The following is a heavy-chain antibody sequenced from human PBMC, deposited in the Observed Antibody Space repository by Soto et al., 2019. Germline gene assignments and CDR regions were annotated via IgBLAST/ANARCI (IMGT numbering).Heavy chain of an antibody. CDR2: LHSDVST. V-gene: IGHV3-53*01. CDR1: GFTVSSNS. Sequence: EMHLVQSGGGLIQPGGSLRLSCAVSGFTVSSNSITWVRQAPGQGLEWVSVLHSDVSTYYVDSVKGRFVISRDNSKNTVYLQMNALSAEDTAFYYCAKDRGGFAGGWEYFDYWGQGALVTVSS. J-gene: IGHJ4*02. CDR3: AKDRGGFAGGWEYFDY. D-gene: IGHD6-19*01.